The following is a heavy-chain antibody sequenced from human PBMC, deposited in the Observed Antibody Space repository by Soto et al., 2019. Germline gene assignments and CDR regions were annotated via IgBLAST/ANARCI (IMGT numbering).Heavy chain of an antibody. J-gene: IGHJ6*02. Sequence: QVQLVQSGAEVKKPGSSVKASCKASGGTFSSYAISWVRQAPGQGLEWMGGIIPIFGTANYAQKFPGRVTITADESTSTAYMELSSLRSEDTAVYYCAGPPELTRIYYYYGMDVWGQGTTVTVSS. V-gene: IGHV1-69*12. CDR3: AGPPELTRIYYYYGMDV. CDR1: GGTFSSYA. CDR2: IIPIFGTA. D-gene: IGHD1-7*01.